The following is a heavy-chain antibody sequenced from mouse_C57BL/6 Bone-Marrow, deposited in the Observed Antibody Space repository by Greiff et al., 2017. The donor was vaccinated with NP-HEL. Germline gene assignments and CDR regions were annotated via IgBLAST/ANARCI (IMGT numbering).Heavy chain of an antibody. CDR3: TTLITTVGAY. D-gene: IGHD1-1*01. CDR2: IDPENGDT. J-gene: IGHJ3*01. V-gene: IGHV14-4*01. CDR1: GFNIKDDY. Sequence: VQLQQSGAEPVRPGASVKLSCTASGFNIKDDYMHWVKQRPEQGLEWIGWIDPENGDTEYASKFQGKATITADTSSNTAYLQLSSLTSEDTAVYYCTTLITTVGAYWGQGTLVTVSA.